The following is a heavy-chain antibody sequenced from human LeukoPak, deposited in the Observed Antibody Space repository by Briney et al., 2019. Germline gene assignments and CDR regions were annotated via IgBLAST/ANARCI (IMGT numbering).Heavy chain of an antibody. J-gene: IGHJ4*02. CDR3: ARGDDYYDSSGYYPFDY. Sequence: ASVKVSCKASGGTFSSYAISWVRQAPGQGREWMGGIIPIFGTANYAQKFQGRVTITTDESTSTAYMELSSLRSEDTAVYYCARGDDYYDSSGYYPFDYWGQGTLVTVSS. V-gene: IGHV1-69*05. D-gene: IGHD3-22*01. CDR2: IIPIFGTA. CDR1: GGTFSSYA.